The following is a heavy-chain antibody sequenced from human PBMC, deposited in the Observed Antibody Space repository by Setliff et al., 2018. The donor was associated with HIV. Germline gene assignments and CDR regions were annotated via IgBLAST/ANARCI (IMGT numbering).Heavy chain of an antibody. D-gene: IGHD3-16*01. J-gene: IGHJ3*02. CDR2: MHHSGGT. V-gene: IGHV4-38-2*02. Sequence: KPSETLSLTCTVSGYSISTGYNWGCIRQPPGKGLEWIGSMHHSGGTYYNPSLKTRVTISLDTSKNQFSLNLSSVTAAGTAVYYCVRGGSWGIIWGQGTVVTVSS. CDR1: GYSISTGYN. CDR3: VRGGSWGII.